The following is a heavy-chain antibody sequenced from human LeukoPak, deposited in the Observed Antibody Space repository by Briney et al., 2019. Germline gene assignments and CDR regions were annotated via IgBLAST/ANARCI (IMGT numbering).Heavy chain of an antibody. CDR2: ISSSSSYT. D-gene: IGHD6-6*01. CDR1: GFTFSDYY. Sequence: PGGSLRLSCAASGFTFSDYYMSWIRQAPGKGLEWVSYISSSSSYTNYADSVKGRFTISRDNAKNSLYLQMNSLRAEDTAVYYCARRLGSSSSPSDYWGQGTLVTVSS. V-gene: IGHV3-11*06. CDR3: ARRLGSSSSPSDY. J-gene: IGHJ4*02.